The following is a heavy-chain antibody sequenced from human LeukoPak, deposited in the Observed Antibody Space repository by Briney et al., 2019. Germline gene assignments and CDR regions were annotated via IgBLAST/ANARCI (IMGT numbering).Heavy chain of an antibody. D-gene: IGHD6-13*01. Sequence: GGSLRLSCAASGFIVSSDYMTWVRQAPGKGLEWVSLINSGGRTYYADSVKGRFTISRDNSKNTLYLQMNSLRAEDTAVYYCAKGRAAFFDYWGQGTLVTVSS. V-gene: IGHV3-53*05. CDR2: INSGGRT. CDR1: GFIVSSDY. CDR3: AKGRAAFFDY. J-gene: IGHJ4*02.